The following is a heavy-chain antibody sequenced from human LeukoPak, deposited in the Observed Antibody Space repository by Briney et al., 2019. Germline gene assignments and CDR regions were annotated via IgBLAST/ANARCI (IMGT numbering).Heavy chain of an antibody. CDR2: ISGRGPST. CDR3: AAAYFGVDQYYYGLDV. CDR1: GFTFSLYA. Sequence: PGGPLRLSCAASGFTFSLYAMSWVRQAPGKGLEWVSAISGRGPSTYYADSVQGRFTISRDNSKNTLFLQMNSLRAEDTAVYYCAAAYFGVDQYYYGLDVWGQGTTVTVSS. V-gene: IGHV3-23*01. J-gene: IGHJ6*02. D-gene: IGHD3-3*01.